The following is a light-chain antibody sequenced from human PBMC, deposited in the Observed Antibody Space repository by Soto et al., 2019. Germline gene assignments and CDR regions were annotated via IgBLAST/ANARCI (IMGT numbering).Light chain of an antibody. CDR3: QQYDYSRT. CDR2: DVS. V-gene: IGKV1-5*01. J-gene: IGKJ1*01. CDR1: QSIAAS. Sequence: DMQMTQSPSALSASVGDTVTITCRASQSIAASVSCYQHKPGEAPNLLIYDVSSLETGVPSRFSGSGSGTEFSLTIRGLQPDDFATYYCQQYDYSRTFGQGTKVDIK.